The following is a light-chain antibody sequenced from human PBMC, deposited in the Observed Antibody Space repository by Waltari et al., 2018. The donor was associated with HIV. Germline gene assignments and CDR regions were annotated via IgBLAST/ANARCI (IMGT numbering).Light chain of an antibody. V-gene: IGLV3-21*02. CDR1: NLGSKS. J-gene: IGLJ3*02. CDR2: DDS. CDR3: QVWDSSSDHRGV. Sequence: SYVLTQPPSVSVAPGQTARITRGGHNLGSKSVHWCQQKPGQAPVLVVYDDSDRPSGIPERFSGSNSGNTATLTISRVEAGDEADYFCQVWDSSSDHRGVFGGGTKLTVL.